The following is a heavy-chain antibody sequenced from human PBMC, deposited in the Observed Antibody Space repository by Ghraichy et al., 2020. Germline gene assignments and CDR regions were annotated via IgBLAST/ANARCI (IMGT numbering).Heavy chain of an antibody. CDR1: GGSISSGGYY. Sequence: SETLSLTCTVSGGSISSGGYYWSWIRQHPGKGLEWIGYIYYSGSTYYNPSLKSRVTISVDTSKNQFSLKLSSVTAADTAVYYCARAPLGGGDSFDYWGQGTLVTVSS. J-gene: IGHJ4*02. CDR2: IYYSGST. D-gene: IGHD2-21*02. V-gene: IGHV4-31*03. CDR3: ARAPLGGGDSFDY.